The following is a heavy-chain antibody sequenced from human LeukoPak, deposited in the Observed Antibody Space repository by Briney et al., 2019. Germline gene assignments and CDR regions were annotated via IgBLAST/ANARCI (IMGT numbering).Heavy chain of an antibody. D-gene: IGHD3-9*01. CDR2: ISSSSGYI. J-gene: IGHJ4*02. CDR3: ARGVELTGYSDY. CDR1: GFTFSSYS. Sequence: GGTQRLSCAASGFTFSSYSMNWVRQAPGKGLEWVSYISSSSGYIYYADSVKGRFTISRDNTKNSLYLQMNSLRAEDTAVYYCARGVELTGYSDYWGRGTLVTVSS. V-gene: IGHV3-21*01.